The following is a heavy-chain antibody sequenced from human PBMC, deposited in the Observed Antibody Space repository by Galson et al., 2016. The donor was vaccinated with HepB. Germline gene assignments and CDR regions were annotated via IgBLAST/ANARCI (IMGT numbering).Heavy chain of an antibody. CDR1: RFTFRTYS. CDR3: ARDARDYNYYMDV. J-gene: IGHJ6*03. CDR2: ISGSGSDT. V-gene: IGHV3-48*02. Sequence: SLRLSCAASRFTFRTYSMNWVRQAPGKGLEWVSHISGSGSDTYYADFVRGRFIISRDNAKNSLYLQMNSLRDEDTAVYYCARDARDYNYYMDVWGKGTTVTVSS.